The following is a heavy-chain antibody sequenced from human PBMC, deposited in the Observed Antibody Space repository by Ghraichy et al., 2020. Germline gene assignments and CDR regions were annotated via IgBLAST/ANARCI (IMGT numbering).Heavy chain of an antibody. CDR3: VRQGSGGGLAAHPFDY. D-gene: IGHD2-15*01. J-gene: IGHJ4*02. Sequence: LSLTCAASGFTFSSYAMSWVRQTPGKGLEWVSAISDDSTYTYYADSVKGRFTISRDNSKSTLYLQMNTLRAEDTAIYYSVRQGSGGGLAAHPFDYWGQGTLVTVSS. V-gene: IGHV3-23*01. CDR2: ISDDSTYT. CDR1: GFTFSSYA.